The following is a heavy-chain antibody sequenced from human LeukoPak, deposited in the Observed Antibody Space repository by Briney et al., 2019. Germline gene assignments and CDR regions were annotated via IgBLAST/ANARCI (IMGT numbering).Heavy chain of an antibody. D-gene: IGHD6-13*01. CDR1: GGSINSYY. CDR3: ARERSSWRPFDY. V-gene: IGHV4-59*12. Sequence: SETLSLTCSVSGGSINSYYWSWIRQSPGKGLEWIGYIYYDGSTKYSPSLKSRVTISVDTSKNQFSLKLSSVTAADTAVYYCARERSSWRPFDYWGQGTLVTVSS. CDR2: IYYDGST. J-gene: IGHJ4*02.